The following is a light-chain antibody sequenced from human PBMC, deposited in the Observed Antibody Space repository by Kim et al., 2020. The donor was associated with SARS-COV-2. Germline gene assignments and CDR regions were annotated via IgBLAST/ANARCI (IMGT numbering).Light chain of an antibody. J-gene: IGKJ2*01. CDR3: QQYYTAPYT. CDR2: WAS. CDR1: QSLLYRSNNKNY. V-gene: IGKV4-1*01. Sequence: RATINCKSSQSLLYRSNNKNYLAWYRQKPGQPPKLLISWASARESGVPDRFSGSGSGTDFTLTISGLQAEDVAVYYCQQYYTAPYTFGQGTKLEI.